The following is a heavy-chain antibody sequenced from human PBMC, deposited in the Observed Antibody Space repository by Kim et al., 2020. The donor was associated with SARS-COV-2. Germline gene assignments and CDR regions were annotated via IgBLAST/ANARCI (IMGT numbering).Heavy chain of an antibody. Sequence: SETLSLTCTVSGGSISSGGYYWSWIRQHPGKGLEWIGNISYSGSTYYNPSLKSRVTISVDTSKNQFSLKLSSVTAADTAVYYCARGQGLITLVVGVVWAFDYWGQGTLVTVSS. CDR3: ARGQGLITLVVGVVWAFDY. V-gene: IGHV4-31*02. CDR2: ISYSGST. J-gene: IGHJ4*02. CDR1: GGSISSGGYY. D-gene: IGHD3-22*01.